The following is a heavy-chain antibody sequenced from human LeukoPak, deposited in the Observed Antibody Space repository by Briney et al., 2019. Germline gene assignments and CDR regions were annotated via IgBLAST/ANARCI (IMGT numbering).Heavy chain of an antibody. V-gene: IGHV1-18*01. CDR2: ISAYNGDT. J-gene: IGHJ4*02. CDR1: GYTFTNYG. CDR3: ARGITLDY. D-gene: IGHD3-16*01. Sequence: RASVKVSCKASGYTFTNYGVSWARQAPGQGLEWMGWISAYNGDTNYAQKLQGRVTMTTDTSTSTAYMELRSLRSDDTAVYYCARGITLDYWGQGPLVTVSS.